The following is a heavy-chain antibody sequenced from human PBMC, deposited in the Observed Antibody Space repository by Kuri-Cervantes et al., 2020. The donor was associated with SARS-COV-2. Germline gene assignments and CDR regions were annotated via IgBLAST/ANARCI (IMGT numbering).Heavy chain of an antibody. J-gene: IGHJ5*02. D-gene: IGHD3-3*01. CDR1: GYSISSGYY. CDR2: IYHSGST. Sequence: ESLKISCAVSGYSISSGYYWGWIRQPPGKGLEWIGSIYHSGSTYYNPSLKSRVTISVDTPKNQFSLKLSSVTAADTAVYYCARDATIFGVVKSWFDPWGQGTLVTVSS. CDR3: ARDATIFGVVKSWFDP. V-gene: IGHV4-38-2*02.